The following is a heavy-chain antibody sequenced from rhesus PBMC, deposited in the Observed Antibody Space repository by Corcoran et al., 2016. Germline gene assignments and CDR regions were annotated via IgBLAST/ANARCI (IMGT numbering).Heavy chain of an antibody. CDR1: GVSISSSY. CDR2: IYGSGSST. Sequence: QLQLQESGPGLVKPSETLSVTCAVSGVSISSSYWGWLRQAPGKGLEWIGYIYGSGSSTNYNPSLKSRVTLSVDTSKNQLSLKLSSVTAADTAVYYCASGVPFDYWGQGVLVTVSS. CDR3: ASGVPFDY. J-gene: IGHJ4*01. V-gene: IGHV4-169*02.